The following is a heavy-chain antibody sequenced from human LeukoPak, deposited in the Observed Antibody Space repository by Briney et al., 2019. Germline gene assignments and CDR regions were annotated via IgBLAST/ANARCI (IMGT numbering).Heavy chain of an antibody. J-gene: IGHJ4*02. CDR1: GYTFTSYY. Sequence: GASVKVSCKASGYTFTSYYMHWVRQAPGQGLEWMGGIIPIFGTANYAQKFQGRVTITADESTSTAYMELSSLRSEDTAVYYCARDVGIAVAGTERHFDYWGQGTLVTVSS. V-gene: IGHV1-69*13. CDR2: IIPIFGTA. CDR3: ARDVGIAVAGTERHFDY. D-gene: IGHD6-19*01.